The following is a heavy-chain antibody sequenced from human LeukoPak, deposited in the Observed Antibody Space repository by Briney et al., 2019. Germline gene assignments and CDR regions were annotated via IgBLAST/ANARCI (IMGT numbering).Heavy chain of an antibody. Sequence: GGSLRLSCVASGFSSSYWMHWVRQAPGKGLEWVACIRQDGRDRYYVDSVKGRFTISRDNAKNSLYLQMNSLRAEDTAVYFCASDQSRGQRLMYYFDYWGQGTLVTVSS. CDR3: ASDQSRGQRLMYYFDY. CDR1: GFSSSYW. CDR2: IRQDGRDR. J-gene: IGHJ4*02. D-gene: IGHD5/OR15-5a*01. V-gene: IGHV3-7*01.